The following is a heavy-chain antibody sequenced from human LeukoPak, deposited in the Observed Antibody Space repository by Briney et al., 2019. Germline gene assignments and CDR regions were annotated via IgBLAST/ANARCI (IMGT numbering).Heavy chain of an antibody. CDR2: INHSGST. V-gene: IGHV4-34*01. CDR3: ASKPAGYYPFVSGWFDP. CDR1: GGSFSGYY. Sequence: TSETLSLTCAVYGGSFSGYYWSWIRQPPGEGLEWIGEINHSGSTNYNPSLKSRVTISVDTSKNQFSLKLSSVTAADTAVYYCASKPAGYYPFVSGWFDPWGQGTLVTVSS. J-gene: IGHJ5*02. D-gene: IGHD3-9*01.